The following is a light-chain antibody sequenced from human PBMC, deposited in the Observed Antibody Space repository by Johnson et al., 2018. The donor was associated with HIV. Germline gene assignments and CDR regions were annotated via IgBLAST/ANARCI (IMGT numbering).Light chain of an antibody. CDR2: ENN. V-gene: IGLV1-51*02. CDR3: GTWDSSLSAGGV. CDR1: SSNIGNNY. Sequence: QSVLTQPPSVSAAPGQKVTISCSGSSSNIGNNYVSWYQQLPGTAPKLLMFENNQRPSGIPDRFSGSKSDTSATLAITGLQTGDEADYYCGTWDSSLSAGGVFGTGTKVTVL. J-gene: IGLJ1*01.